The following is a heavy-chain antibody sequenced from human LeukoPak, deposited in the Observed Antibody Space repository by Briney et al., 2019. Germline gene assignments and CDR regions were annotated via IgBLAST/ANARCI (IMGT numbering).Heavy chain of an antibody. Sequence: GGSLRLSCAASGFTFSSYSMNWVRQAPGKGLEWVSYISSSSSTIYYADSVKGRFTISRDNAKNSLYLQMNSLRAEDTAVYYCAKDRWEMATILMAYYFDYWGQGTLVTVSS. CDR2: ISSSSSTI. J-gene: IGHJ4*02. CDR1: GFTFSSYS. CDR3: AKDRWEMATILMAYYFDY. D-gene: IGHD5-24*01. V-gene: IGHV3-48*01.